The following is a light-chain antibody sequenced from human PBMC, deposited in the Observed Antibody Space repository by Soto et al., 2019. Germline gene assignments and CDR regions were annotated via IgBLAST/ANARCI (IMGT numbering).Light chain of an antibody. J-gene: IGKJ2*01. CDR1: QSVSSSY. Sequence: EIVLTQSPGTLSLSPGERATLSCRASQSVSSSYLAWYQQKPGQAPRLLIYGASSRATGIPDRFSGSGSGTDFTHTISRLEPEDVAVYYCQQYGSSPRTFGQGTKLEIK. CDR2: GAS. V-gene: IGKV3-20*01. CDR3: QQYGSSPRT.